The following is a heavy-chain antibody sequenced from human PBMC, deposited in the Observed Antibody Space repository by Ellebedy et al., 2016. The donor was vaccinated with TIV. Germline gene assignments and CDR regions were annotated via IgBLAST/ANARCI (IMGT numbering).Heavy chain of an antibody. D-gene: IGHD3-10*01. CDR3: AKDGPRRGEFFDY. J-gene: IGHJ4*02. CDR1: GFTFSNAW. V-gene: IGHV3-9*01. Sequence: GGSLRLXXAASGFTFSNAWMSWIRQAPGKGLEWVSGISWNSGSIGYADSVKGRFTISRDNAKNSLYLQMNSLRAEDTALYYCAKDGPRRGEFFDYWGQGTLVTVSS. CDR2: ISWNSGSI.